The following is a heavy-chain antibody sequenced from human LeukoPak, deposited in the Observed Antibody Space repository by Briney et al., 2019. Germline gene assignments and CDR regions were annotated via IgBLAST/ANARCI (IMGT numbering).Heavy chain of an antibody. Sequence: GGSLRLSCAASGFTFSSYSMNWVRQAPGKGLEWVSSISSSSSYIYYADSVKGRFTISRDNAKNSLYLQMNSLRAEDTALYYCARGFSESYDFDYWGQGTLVTVSS. CDR1: GFTFSSYS. J-gene: IGHJ4*02. CDR3: ARGFSESYDFDY. CDR2: ISSSSSYI. D-gene: IGHD5-18*01. V-gene: IGHV3-21*04.